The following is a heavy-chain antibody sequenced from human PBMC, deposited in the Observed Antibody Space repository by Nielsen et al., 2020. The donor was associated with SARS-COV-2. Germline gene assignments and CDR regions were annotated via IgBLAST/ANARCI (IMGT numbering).Heavy chain of an antibody. D-gene: IGHD3-3*01. CDR1: GFTFSSYA. CDR3: AKDDTPYDFWSGYSKRGDYYYYGMDV. V-gene: IGHV3-23*01. J-gene: IGHJ6*02. CDR2: ISGRGGST. Sequence: GESLKISCAASGFTFSSYAMSWVRQAPGKGLEWVSAISGRGGSTYYADSVKGRFNISRDNSKNTLYLQMNSLRAEDTAVYYCAKDDTPYDFWSGYSKRGDYYYYGMDVWGQGTTVTVSS.